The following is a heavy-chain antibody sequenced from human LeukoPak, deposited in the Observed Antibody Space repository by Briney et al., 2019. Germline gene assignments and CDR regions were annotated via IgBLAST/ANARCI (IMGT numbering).Heavy chain of an antibody. V-gene: IGHV4-4*09. Sequence: ASETLSLTCTGSGGSISSYYWSWIRQPPGKGLEWIGYIYTSGSTNYNPSLKSRVTISVDTSKNQFSLKLSSVTAADTAVYYCGGSTSLLGPTTVDYWGQGTLVTVSS. J-gene: IGHJ4*02. D-gene: IGHD2-2*01. CDR1: GGSISSYY. CDR2: IYTSGST. CDR3: GGSTSLLGPTTVDY.